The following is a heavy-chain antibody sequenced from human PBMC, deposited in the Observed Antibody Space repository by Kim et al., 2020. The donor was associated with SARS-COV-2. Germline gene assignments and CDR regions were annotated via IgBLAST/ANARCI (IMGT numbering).Heavy chain of an antibody. CDR1: GGSFSGYY. CDR3: ARGGTYLPKNCSSTSCPWAGGMDV. V-gene: IGHV4-34*01. D-gene: IGHD2-2*01. Sequence: SETLSLTCAVYGGSFSGYYWSWIRQPPGKGLEWIGEINHSGSTNYNPSLKSRVTISVDTSKNQFSLKLSSVTAADTAVYYCARGGTYLPKNCSSTSCPWAGGMDVWGQGTTVTVSS. J-gene: IGHJ6*02. CDR2: INHSGST.